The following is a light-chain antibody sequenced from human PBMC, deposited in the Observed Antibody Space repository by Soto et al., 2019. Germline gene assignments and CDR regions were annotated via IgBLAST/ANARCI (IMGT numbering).Light chain of an antibody. Sequence: IQMTQSPSSVSASVGDRVTITCRASQVISSWLAWYQQKPGKAPKLLIYAASSLQSGVPSRFSGIGSVKDFALTFSSLQPEGFATSYCQQANSFPPATFGQVTKLEIK. J-gene: IGKJ2*01. CDR3: QQANSFPPAT. V-gene: IGKV1-12*01. CDR2: AAS. CDR1: QVISSW.